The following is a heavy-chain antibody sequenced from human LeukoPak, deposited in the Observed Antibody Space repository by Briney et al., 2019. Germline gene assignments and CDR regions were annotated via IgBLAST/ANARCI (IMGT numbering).Heavy chain of an antibody. D-gene: IGHD4-17*01. J-gene: IGHJ4*02. CDR3: ARHWRGYGDYVVYYFDY. CDR2: IYYSGST. CDR1: GGSISSSSYY. Sequence: PSETLSLTCTVSGGSISSSSYYWGWIRQPPGKGLEWIGSIYYSGSTYYNPSLKSRVTISVDTSKNQFSLKLSSVTAADTAVYYCARHWRGYGDYVVYYFDYWGQGTLVTVSS. V-gene: IGHV4-39*01.